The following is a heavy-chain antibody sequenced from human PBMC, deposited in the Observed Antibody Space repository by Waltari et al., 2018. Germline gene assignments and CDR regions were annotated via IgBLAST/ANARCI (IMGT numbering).Heavy chain of an antibody. D-gene: IGHD3-22*01. V-gene: IGHV4-61*09. CDR1: GGSISSGRYY. CDR3: ASWGLQYYYDSSGNY. J-gene: IGHJ4*01. Sequence: QVQLQESGPGLVKSSPTLSLTCTVAGGSISSGRYYWCWIRKPAGDGLEWCGNIYTSGTTTYHPSVQSRFTISVATSKTQFSLKWCSGPAADTAVYYCASWGLQYYYDSSGNYWGHGTLVTVSS. CDR2: IYTSGTT.